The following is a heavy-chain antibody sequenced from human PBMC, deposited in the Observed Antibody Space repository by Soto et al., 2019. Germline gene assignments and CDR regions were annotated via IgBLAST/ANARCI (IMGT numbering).Heavy chain of an antibody. V-gene: IGHV5-51*01. D-gene: IGHD3-22*01. CDR3: ARRDYYDSTAYFY. Sequence: GESLKISCKGSGYTFTDFWIAWVRQMPGKDLEWMGLVYPDDSDTRYSPSLQGQVTISADKSISTAYLQWRSLKASDTAMYYCARRDYYDSTAYFYWGQGTLVTVSS. CDR2: VYPDDSDT. J-gene: IGHJ4*02. CDR1: GYTFTDFW.